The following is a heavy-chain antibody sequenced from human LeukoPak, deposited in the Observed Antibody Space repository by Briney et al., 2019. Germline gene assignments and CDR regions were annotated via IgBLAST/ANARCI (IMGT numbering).Heavy chain of an antibody. CDR2: ISGSGGST. D-gene: IGHD4-17*01. CDR3: AKNLYGDYYFDY. J-gene: IGHJ4*02. V-gene: IGHV3-23*01. Sequence: PGASLRLSCAASGFTFSGYAMSWVRQAPGKGLEWVSAISGSGGSTYYADSVKGRFTISRDNSKNTLYLQMNSLRAEDTAVYYCAKNLYGDYYFDYWGQGTLVTVSS. CDR1: GFTFSGYA.